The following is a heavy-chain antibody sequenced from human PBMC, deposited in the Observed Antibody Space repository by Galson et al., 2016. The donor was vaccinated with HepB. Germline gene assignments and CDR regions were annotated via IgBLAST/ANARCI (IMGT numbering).Heavy chain of an antibody. J-gene: IGHJ4*02. CDR3: AKGRVSGKRGLDFDY. Sequence: SLRLSCAASGFTFSSYAMSWVRQAPGKGLEWVSAISGSGGSTYYADSVKGRFTISRGNSKNTLYLQMNSLRAEDTAVYYCAKGRVSGKRGLDFDYWGQGTLVTFSS. V-gene: IGHV3-23*01. CDR1: GFTFSSYA. D-gene: IGHD3-10*01. CDR2: ISGSGGST.